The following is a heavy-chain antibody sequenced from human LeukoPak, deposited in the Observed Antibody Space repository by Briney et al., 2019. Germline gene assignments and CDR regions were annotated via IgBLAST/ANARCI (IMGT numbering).Heavy chain of an antibody. CDR3: VRDWGRYGSSTSCYPRPNWFDP. J-gene: IGHJ5*02. CDR2: ISAYNGNP. CDR1: GYTFTSYG. V-gene: IGHV1-18*01. D-gene: IGHD2-2*01. Sequence: ASVKVSCKASGYTFTSYGISWVRQAPGQGLEWMGWISAYNGNPNYAQKLQGRVTMTTDTSTSTVYMELRSLRSDDTAVYYWVRDWGRYGSSTSCYPRPNWFDPWGQGTLVTVSS.